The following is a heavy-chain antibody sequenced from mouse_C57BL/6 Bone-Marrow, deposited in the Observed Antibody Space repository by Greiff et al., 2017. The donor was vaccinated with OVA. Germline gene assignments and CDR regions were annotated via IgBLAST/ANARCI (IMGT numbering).Heavy chain of an antibody. V-gene: IGHV1-53*01. CDR3: ARPYGSSLWYFDV. CDR1: GYTFTSYW. J-gene: IGHJ1*03. Sequence: QVQLKQSGTELVKPGASVKLSCKASGYTFTSYWMHWVKQRPGQGLEWIGNINPSNGGTNYNEKFKSKATLTVDKSSSTAYMQLSSLTSEDSAVYYCARPYGSSLWYFDVWGTGTTVTVSS. CDR2: INPSNGGT. D-gene: IGHD1-1*01.